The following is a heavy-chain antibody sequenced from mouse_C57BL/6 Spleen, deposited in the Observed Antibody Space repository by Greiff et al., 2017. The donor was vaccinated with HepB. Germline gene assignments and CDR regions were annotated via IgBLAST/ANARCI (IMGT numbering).Heavy chain of an antibody. CDR2: ISGGGGNT. D-gene: IGHD4-1*01. CDR1: GFTLSSYT. CDR3: ARHGNHVRVAY. J-gene: IGHJ3*01. Sequence: EVQGVESGGGLVKPGGSLKLSCAASGFTLSSYTMSWVRQTPEKRLEWVATISGGGGNTYYPDSVKGRFTIFRDNAKNTLYLQMSSVRSEDTALYYCARHGNHVRVAYWGQGTLVTVSA. V-gene: IGHV5-9*01.